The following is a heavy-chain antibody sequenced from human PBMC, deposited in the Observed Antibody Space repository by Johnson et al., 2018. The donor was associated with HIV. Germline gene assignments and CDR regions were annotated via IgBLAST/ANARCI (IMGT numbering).Heavy chain of an antibody. CDR3: ARGLGAAAGAFDI. V-gene: IGHV3-20*04. J-gene: IGHJ3*02. CDR2: ISWDGGST. Sequence: VQLVESGGAVVRPGGSLRLSCAASGFTFDDYGMTWVRQAPGQGLEWVSLISWDGGSTYYADSVKGRFTISRDNSKNTLYLQMNSLRAEETAVYYCARGLGAAAGAFDIWGQGTMVTVSS. D-gene: IGHD6-13*01. CDR1: GFTFDDYG.